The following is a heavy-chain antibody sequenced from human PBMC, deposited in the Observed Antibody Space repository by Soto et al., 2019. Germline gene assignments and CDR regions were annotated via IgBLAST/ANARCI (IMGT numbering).Heavy chain of an antibody. Sequence: PGGSLRLSCAASGFTFSTYSMNWVRQAPGKGLEWVSYISSSSSTIYYADSVKGRFTISRDNAKNSLYLQMSSLRDEDTAVYYCARVYNWNRPFDPWGQGTLVTVSS. J-gene: IGHJ5*02. CDR1: GFTFSTYS. CDR3: ARVYNWNRPFDP. V-gene: IGHV3-48*02. CDR2: ISSSSSTI. D-gene: IGHD1-20*01.